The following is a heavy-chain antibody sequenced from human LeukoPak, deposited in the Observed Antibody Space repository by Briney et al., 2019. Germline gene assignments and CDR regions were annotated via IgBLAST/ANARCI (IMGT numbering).Heavy chain of an antibody. Sequence: SVKVSCKASGGTFSSYAISWVRQAPGQGLEWMGGIIPIFGTANYAQKFQGRVTITADKSTSTAYMELSSLRSEDTAVYYCARSSWGIAAAGSEAYYYYYMDVWGKGTTVTVSS. J-gene: IGHJ6*03. CDR2: IIPIFGTA. CDR3: ARSSWGIAAAGSEAYYYYYMDV. V-gene: IGHV1-69*06. D-gene: IGHD6-13*01. CDR1: GGTFSSYA.